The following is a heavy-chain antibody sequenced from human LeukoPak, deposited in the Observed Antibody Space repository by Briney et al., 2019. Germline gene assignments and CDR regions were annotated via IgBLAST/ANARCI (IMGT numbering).Heavy chain of an antibody. D-gene: IGHD4-11*01. CDR2: INWNGGST. Sequence: GGSLRLSCAASGFTFDDYGMSWVRQAPGKGLEWVSGINWNGGSTGYADSVKGRFTISRDNAKNSLYLQMNSLRAEDTALYYCTRHGGVRKRYDNSNYYYYYGMDVWGQGTTVTVSS. CDR1: GFTFDDYG. J-gene: IGHJ6*02. CDR3: TRHGGVRKRYDNSNYYYYYGMDV. V-gene: IGHV3-20*04.